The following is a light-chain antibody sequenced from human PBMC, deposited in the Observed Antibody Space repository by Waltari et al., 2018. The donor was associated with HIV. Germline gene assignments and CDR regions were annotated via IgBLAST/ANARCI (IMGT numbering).Light chain of an antibody. Sequence: DVQMTQSPATLSASVGDRVSITCRASQIIENWLAWYQQKPGQPPELLIYKTSYLQSGVPTRFPGSGSGADFTLTIDGLQPEDFATYYCQQYNSHSYTFGQGTKL. CDR2: KTS. V-gene: IGKV1-5*03. CDR1: QIIENW. J-gene: IGKJ2*01. CDR3: QQYNSHSYT.